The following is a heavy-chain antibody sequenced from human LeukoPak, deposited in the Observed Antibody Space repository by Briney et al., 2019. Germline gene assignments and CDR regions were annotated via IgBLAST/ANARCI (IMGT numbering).Heavy chain of an antibody. Sequence: ASVKVSCKASGYTFTSYDINWVRQATGQGLEWMGWMNPNSGNTGYAQKFQGRVTMTRNTSISTAYMELSSLRSEDTAVYYCARASRVLRYFDWLRGGYYFDYWGQGTLVTVSS. J-gene: IGHJ4*02. D-gene: IGHD3-9*01. V-gene: IGHV1-8*01. CDR1: GYTFTSYD. CDR2: MNPNSGNT. CDR3: ARASRVLRYFDWLRGGYYFDY.